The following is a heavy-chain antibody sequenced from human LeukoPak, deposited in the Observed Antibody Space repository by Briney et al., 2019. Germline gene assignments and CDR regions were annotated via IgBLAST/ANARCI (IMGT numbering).Heavy chain of an antibody. CDR2: IIPISGTT. D-gene: IGHD3-22*01. J-gene: IGHJ4*02. V-gene: IGHV1-69*05. Sequence: ASVKVSCKASGGTFSRYAISWVRQAPGQGLEWMGGIIPISGTTNYAQKFQGRVTMTRDTSTSTVYMELSSLRSEDTAVYYCARDYYDSSGYPWALDYWGQGTLVTVSS. CDR1: GGTFSRYA. CDR3: ARDYYDSSGYPWALDY.